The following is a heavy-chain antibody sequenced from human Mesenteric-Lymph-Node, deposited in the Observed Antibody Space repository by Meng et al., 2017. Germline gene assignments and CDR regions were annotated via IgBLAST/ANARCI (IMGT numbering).Heavy chain of an antibody. CDR1: GGSFSGYY. CDR3: ARVTYIYGPVGFFDY. V-gene: IGHV4-34*01. D-gene: IGHD5-18*01. CDR2: INHSGST. J-gene: IGHJ4*02. Sequence: SETLSLTCAVYGGSFSGYYWSWIRQPPGKGLEWIGEINHSGSTNYNPSLKSRVTISVDTSKNQFSLKLSSVTAADTAVYYCARVTYIYGPVGFFDYWGQGTLVTVSS.